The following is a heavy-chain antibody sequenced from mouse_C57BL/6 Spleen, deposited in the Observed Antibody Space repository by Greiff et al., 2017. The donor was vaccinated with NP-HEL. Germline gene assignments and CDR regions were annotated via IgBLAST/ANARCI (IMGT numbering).Heavy chain of an antibody. CDR3: ARSRWYGSSPDAMDY. V-gene: IGHV1-52*01. J-gene: IGHJ4*01. CDR1: GYTFTSYW. D-gene: IGHD1-1*01. CDR2: IDPSDSET. Sequence: QVQLQQPGAELVRPGSSVKLSCKASGYTFTSYWMHWVKQRPIQGLEWIGNIDPSDSETHYNQKFKDKATLTVDKSSSTAYMQLSSLTSEDSAVYYCARSRWYGSSPDAMDYWGQGTSVTVSS.